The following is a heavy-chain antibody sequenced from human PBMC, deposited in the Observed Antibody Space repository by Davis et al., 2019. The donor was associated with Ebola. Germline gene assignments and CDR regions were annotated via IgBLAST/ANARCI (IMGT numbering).Heavy chain of an antibody. J-gene: IGHJ5*01. CDR1: GYTFTNYD. CDR2: MNPNSGNT. V-gene: IGHV1-8*01. CDR3: ARGRKVARMGSWFDS. Sequence: ASVKVSCKASGYTFTNYDVHWVRQGTGQGLEWIGWMNPNSGNTGYGQKFQGRVTMTRNTSISTAYMELSSLTSEDTAVYYCARGRKVARMGSWFDSWGQGALVTVSS. D-gene: IGHD5-12*01.